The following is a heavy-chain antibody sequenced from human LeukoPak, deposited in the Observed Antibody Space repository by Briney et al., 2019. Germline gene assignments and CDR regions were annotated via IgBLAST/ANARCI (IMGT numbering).Heavy chain of an antibody. D-gene: IGHD3-9*01. J-gene: IGHJ4*02. CDR1: GGTFSSYG. V-gene: IGHV1-69*13. CDR3: ARVGNYDIRVGVLGYFDY. CDR2: IIPIFGTT. Sequence: SVKVSCKASGGTFSSYGISWVRQAPGQGLGWMGGIIPIFGTTNYAQKFQGRVTITADESTTTAYMELSSLRSEDTAVYYCARVGNYDIRVGVLGYFDYWGQGTLVTVSS.